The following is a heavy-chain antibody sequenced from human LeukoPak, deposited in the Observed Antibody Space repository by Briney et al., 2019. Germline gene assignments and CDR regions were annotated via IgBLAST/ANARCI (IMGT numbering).Heavy chain of an antibody. V-gene: IGHV4-30-2*01. CDR1: GGSISSGGYY. CDR3: ARGGYDFWSGYNDAFDI. CDR2: IYHSGST. Sequence: SETLSLTCTVSGGSISSGGYYRSWIRQPPGKGLEWIGYIYHSGSTYYNPSLKSRVTISVDRSKNQFSLKLSSVTAADTAVYYCARGGYDFWSGYNDAFDIWGQGTMVTVSS. J-gene: IGHJ3*02. D-gene: IGHD3-3*01.